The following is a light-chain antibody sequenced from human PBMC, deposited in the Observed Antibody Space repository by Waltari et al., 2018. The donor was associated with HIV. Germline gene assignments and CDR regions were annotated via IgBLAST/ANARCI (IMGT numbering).Light chain of an antibody. CDR3: QQYKSYFWT. Sequence: DVQMTQSPPTLSASVGDRVTIPCRASHTIGISLAWYQQKPGKAPKLLIYRASIIDSGVPSRFSGSGSGTEFTLTISSLQPDDVTTYYCQQYKSYFWTFGQGTKVEIK. J-gene: IGKJ1*01. CDR1: HTIGIS. V-gene: IGKV1-5*03. CDR2: RAS.